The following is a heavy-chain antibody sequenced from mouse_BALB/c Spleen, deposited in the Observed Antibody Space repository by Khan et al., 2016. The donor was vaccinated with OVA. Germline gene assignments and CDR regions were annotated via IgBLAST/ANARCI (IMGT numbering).Heavy chain of an antibody. D-gene: IGHD2-12*01. V-gene: IGHV2-2*01. CDR3: ARHSYRYDFTY. Sequence: QMQLEESGPGLVQPSQSLSTTCTVSGFSLTTYGIHWVRQSPGKGLEWLGVIWSGGSTDYNAPFISRLSISQDNSKSQVFFKMNSLQADDTAIYYCARHSYRYDFTYWGQGTLVTVSA. CDR2: IWSGGST. J-gene: IGHJ3*01. CDR1: GFSLTTYG.